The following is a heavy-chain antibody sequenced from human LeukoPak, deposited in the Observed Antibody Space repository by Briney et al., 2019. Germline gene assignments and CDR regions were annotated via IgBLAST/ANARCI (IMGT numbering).Heavy chain of an antibody. V-gene: IGHV3-23*01. D-gene: IGHD3-22*01. CDR1: GFTFSIYA. CDR2: ITSRGEST. Sequence: GGSLRLSCAASGFTFSIYAMSWVRQAPGKGLQWVSSITSRGESTWYVDSVKGRFTITRDNPENTLYLQMHSLRAEDTAVYYCARDRPNYYGSDGHYYRRDGDYWGRGTLVSVSS. CDR3: ARDRPNYYGSDGHYYRRDGDY. J-gene: IGHJ4*02.